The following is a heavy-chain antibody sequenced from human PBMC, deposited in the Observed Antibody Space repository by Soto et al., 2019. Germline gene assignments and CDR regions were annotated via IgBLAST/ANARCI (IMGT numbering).Heavy chain of an antibody. D-gene: IGHD3-9*01. V-gene: IGHV3-23*01. Sequence: GGSLRLSCAASGFTFSSYAMSWVRQAPGKGLEWVSAISGSGGSTYYADSVKGRFTISRDNSKNTLYLQMNSLRAEDTAVYYCAGVERYFDWLLGGGYYGMDVWGQGTTVTVSS. J-gene: IGHJ6*02. CDR1: GFTFSSYA. CDR2: ISGSGGST. CDR3: AGVERYFDWLLGGGYYGMDV.